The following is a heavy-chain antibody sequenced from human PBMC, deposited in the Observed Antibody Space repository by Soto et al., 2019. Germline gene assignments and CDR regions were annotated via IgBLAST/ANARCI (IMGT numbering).Heavy chain of an antibody. Sequence: QVQLVESGGGAVQPGRSLRLSCAASGFTFSNNGIHWVRQAPGKGLEWVAVISAAGINKYYADSVKGRYTISRDNSKNPLFLQMNGLRVDDTAVYDCAMDLYGPSSRFDYWGQGTLVTVSS. CDR3: AMDLYGPSSRFDY. J-gene: IGHJ4*02. V-gene: IGHV3-30*03. CDR1: GFTFSNNG. D-gene: IGHD4-17*01. CDR2: ISAAGINK.